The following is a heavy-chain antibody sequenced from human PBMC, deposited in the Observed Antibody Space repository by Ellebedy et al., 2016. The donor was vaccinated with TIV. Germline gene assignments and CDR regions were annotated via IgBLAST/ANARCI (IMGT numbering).Heavy chain of an antibody. J-gene: IGHJ4*02. CDR1: GGSISSYY. CDR3: AESAQGGLLWFGELLDY. Sequence: SETLSLTXTVSGGSISSYYWSWIRQPPGKGLEWIGYIYYSGSTNYNPSLKSRVTISVDTSKNQFSLKLSSVTAADTAVYYCAESAQGGLLWFGELLDYWGQGTLVTVSS. CDR2: IYYSGST. D-gene: IGHD3-10*01. V-gene: IGHV4-59*01.